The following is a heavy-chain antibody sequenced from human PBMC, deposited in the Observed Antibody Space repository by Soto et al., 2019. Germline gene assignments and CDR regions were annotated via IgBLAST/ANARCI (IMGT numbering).Heavy chain of an antibody. D-gene: IGHD2-2*01. V-gene: IGHV1-3*01. CDR1: GYIFTSYA. Sequence: ASVKVSCKASGYIFTSYAMHWVRQAPGQRLEWMGWINAGNGKTKYSQKFQGRVTITRDTSTSTAYMELRSLRSDDTAVYYCARIVVPATNWFDPWGQGTLVTVSS. CDR2: INAGNGKT. J-gene: IGHJ5*02. CDR3: ARIVVPATNWFDP.